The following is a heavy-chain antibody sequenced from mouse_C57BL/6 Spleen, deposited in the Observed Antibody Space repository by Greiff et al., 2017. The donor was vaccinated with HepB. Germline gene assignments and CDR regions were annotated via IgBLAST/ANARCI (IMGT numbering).Heavy chain of an antibody. J-gene: IGHJ3*01. CDR1: GYAFSSSW. D-gene: IGHD2-5*01. CDR3: AKEAYYSNYVAY. V-gene: IGHV1-82*01. Sequence: VQLQQSGPELVKPGASVKISCKASGYAFSSSWMNWVKQRPGKGLEWIGRIYPGDGDTNYNGKFKGKATLTADKSSSTAYMQLSSLTSEDSAVYFCAKEAYYSNYVAYWGQGTLVTVSA. CDR2: IYPGDGDT.